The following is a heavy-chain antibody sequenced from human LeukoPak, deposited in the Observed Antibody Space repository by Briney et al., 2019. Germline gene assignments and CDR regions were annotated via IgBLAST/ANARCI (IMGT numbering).Heavy chain of an antibody. Sequence: PGGSLRLSCAASGFTFSSYSMNWVRQAPGKGLEWVSSISTSSSYIYYADSVKGRFTISRDNAKNSLYLQMNSLRAEDTAVYYCASAYVDTAMVKDYWGQGTLVTVSS. CDR2: ISTSSSYI. D-gene: IGHD5-18*01. CDR3: ASAYVDTAMVKDY. J-gene: IGHJ4*02. V-gene: IGHV3-21*04. CDR1: GFTFSSYS.